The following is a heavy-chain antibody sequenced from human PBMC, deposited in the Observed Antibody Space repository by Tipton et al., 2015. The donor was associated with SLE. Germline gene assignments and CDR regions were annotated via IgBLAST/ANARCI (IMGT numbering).Heavy chain of an antibody. J-gene: IGHJ4*02. Sequence: SLRLSCVASGFSFSSNGMHWVRQAPGKGLEWVAFIRFDGSNKYYADSVKGRFTSSRDNAKNSLYLQMNSLRAEDTAVYYCARGGSYPGYWGQGTLVTVSS. D-gene: IGHD3-10*01. CDR2: IRFDGSNK. V-gene: IGHV3-30*02. CDR3: ARGGSYPGY. CDR1: GFSFSSNG.